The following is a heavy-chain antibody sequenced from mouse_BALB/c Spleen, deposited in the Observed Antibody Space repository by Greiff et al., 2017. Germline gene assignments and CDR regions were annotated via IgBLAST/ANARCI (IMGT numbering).Heavy chain of an antibody. J-gene: IGHJ4*01. V-gene: IGHV1-26*01. D-gene: IGHD2-2*01. CDR1: GYSFTGYY. CDR3: ARYFGYDEGYYYAMDY. Sequence: EVQLQQSGPELVKPGASVKISCKASGYSFTGYYMHWVKQSHVKSLEWIGRINPYNGATSYNQNFKDKASLTVDKSSSTAYMELHSLTSEDSAVYYCARYFGYDEGYYYAMDYWGQGASVTVSS. CDR2: INPYNGAT.